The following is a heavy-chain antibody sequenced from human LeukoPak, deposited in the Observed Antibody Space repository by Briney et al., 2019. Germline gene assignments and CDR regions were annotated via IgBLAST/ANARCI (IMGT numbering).Heavy chain of an antibody. Sequence: PGGSLRLSWAASGFTFSDYYMSWIRQAPGKGLEWVSYISSSSSYTNYADSVKGRFTISIDNAKNSLYLQMNSLRAEDTAVYYCANGRGEGYYGLTWGQGTLVTVSS. CDR2: ISSSSSYT. D-gene: IGHD3-10*01. CDR3: ANGRGEGYYGLT. V-gene: IGHV3-11*06. J-gene: IGHJ5*02. CDR1: GFTFSDYY.